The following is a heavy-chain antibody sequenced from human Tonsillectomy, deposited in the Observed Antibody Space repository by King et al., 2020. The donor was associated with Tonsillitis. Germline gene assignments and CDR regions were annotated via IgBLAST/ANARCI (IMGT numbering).Heavy chain of an antibody. CDR1: GFTFSSYW. Sequence: VQLVESGGGLVQPGGSLRLSCAGSGFTFSSYWMTWVRQAPGKGLEGVANIKEDGTKKYYVDSVKGRFAISRDNAKNSLSLQMNSLRAEDTAVYFCARDSNYHESSFYYDTFDLWGQGTMVTVSS. D-gene: IGHD3-22*01. V-gene: IGHV3-7*04. CDR2: IKEDGTKK. CDR3: ARDSNYHESSFYYDTFDL. J-gene: IGHJ3*01.